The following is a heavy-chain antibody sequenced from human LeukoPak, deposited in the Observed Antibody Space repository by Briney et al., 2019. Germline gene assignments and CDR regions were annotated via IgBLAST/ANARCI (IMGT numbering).Heavy chain of an antibody. Sequence: GGSLRLSCAASGFTFNDYAMHWVRQAPGKGVEWVSLISGDGGSTYYADSVKGGFTISRENSKNSLYPQMNSLRTEDTALYYCAKVGASSGWYRVDYWGQGTLVTVSS. J-gene: IGHJ4*02. D-gene: IGHD6-19*01. CDR2: ISGDGGST. CDR1: GFTFNDYA. CDR3: AKVGASSGWYRVDY. V-gene: IGHV3-43*02.